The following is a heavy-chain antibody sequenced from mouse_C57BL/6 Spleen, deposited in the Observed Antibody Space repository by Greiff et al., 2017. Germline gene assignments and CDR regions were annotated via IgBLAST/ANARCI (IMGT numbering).Heavy chain of an antibody. J-gene: IGHJ4*01. V-gene: IGHV1-42*01. Sequence: EVQLQQSGPELVKPGASVKISCKASGYSFTGYYMNWVKQSPEKSLEWIGEINPSTGGTTYNQKFKAKATLTVDKSSSTAYMQLKSLTSEDSAVYYCARSGYPAMDYWGQGTSVTVSS. CDR2: INPSTGGT. CDR3: ARSGYPAMDY. CDR1: GYSFTGYY. D-gene: IGHD1-2*01.